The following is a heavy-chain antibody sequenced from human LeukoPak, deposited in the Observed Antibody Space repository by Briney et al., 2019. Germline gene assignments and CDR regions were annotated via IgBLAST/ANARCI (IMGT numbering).Heavy chain of an antibody. Sequence: GGSLRFSCVASKFTFSSYWMTWVRQAPGEGLEWVANIKQDGSEEYYVDSVKGRFTISRDNAKNSLYPQMNSLRAEDTALYYCARDPYSSFFGAFDIWGQGTMVTVSS. D-gene: IGHD6-6*01. V-gene: IGHV3-7*04. CDR3: ARDPYSSFFGAFDI. CDR2: IKQDGSEE. CDR1: KFTFSSYW. J-gene: IGHJ3*02.